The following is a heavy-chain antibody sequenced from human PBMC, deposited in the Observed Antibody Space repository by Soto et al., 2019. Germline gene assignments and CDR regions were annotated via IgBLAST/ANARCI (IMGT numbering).Heavy chain of an antibody. V-gene: IGHV5-51*01. Sequence: GESLKISCKVSGYNFATYRIAWGRQMPLKGLEWMGIIYPGDSDTRYSPSFQGQVTISADKSISTAYVQWTSLKASDTAMYYCATPGPLFGGNSLAPYDYWGQGTLVTSPQ. CDR2: IYPGDSDT. D-gene: IGHD2-21*02. CDR3: ATPGPLFGGNSLAPYDY. CDR1: GYNFATYR. J-gene: IGHJ4*02.